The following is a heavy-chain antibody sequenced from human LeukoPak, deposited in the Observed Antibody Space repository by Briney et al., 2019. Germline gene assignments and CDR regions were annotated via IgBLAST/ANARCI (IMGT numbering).Heavy chain of an antibody. CDR1: GFTFSSYA. Sequence: GGSLRLSCAASGFTFSSYAMSWVRQAPGKGLEWVSAISGSGGSTYYADSVKGRFTISRDNSKNTLYLQMNSLGAEDTAVYYCANVVVVAATDNSDYWGQGTLVTVSS. V-gene: IGHV3-23*01. CDR3: ANVVVVAATDNSDY. D-gene: IGHD2-15*01. CDR2: ISGSGGST. J-gene: IGHJ4*02.